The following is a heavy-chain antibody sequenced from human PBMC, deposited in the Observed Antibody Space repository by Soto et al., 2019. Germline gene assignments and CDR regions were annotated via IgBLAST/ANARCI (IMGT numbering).Heavy chain of an antibody. CDR1: GYIFSNYR. CDR2: ISTYNANT. D-gene: IGHD6-13*01. CDR3: ARERDGSSWSSAESLQY. Sequence: ASVKVSCKASGYIFSNYRISWVGQAPVQGLEWMGWISTYNANTYYAQKFQGRVTMTTDTSTSTAYMELRSLRSDDTAVFYCARERDGSSWSSAESLQYWGQGTLVTVSS. J-gene: IGHJ1*01. V-gene: IGHV1-18*01.